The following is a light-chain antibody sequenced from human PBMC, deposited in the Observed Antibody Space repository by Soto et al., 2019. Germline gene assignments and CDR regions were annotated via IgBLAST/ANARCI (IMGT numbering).Light chain of an antibody. CDR1: EDISNY. V-gene: IGKV1-27*01. CDR2: GAS. J-gene: IGKJ1*01. CDR3: QNYNRAPCT. Sequence: DIQMTHSPSSLSASVGDRVTITCRASEDISNYLAWYQQKPGKVPKLLIYGASTLQSVVPSRYSGSGSGTDFTLTISSLQTEDVATYYCQNYNRAPCTFGQGIKVESK.